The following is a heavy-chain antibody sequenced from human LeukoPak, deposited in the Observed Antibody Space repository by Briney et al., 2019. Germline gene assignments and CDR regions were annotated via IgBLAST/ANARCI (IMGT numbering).Heavy chain of an antibody. D-gene: IGHD6-13*01. CDR3: ARGVGSSWFEYYFDY. J-gene: IGHJ4*02. V-gene: IGHV4-31*03. CDR2: IYYSGST. CDR1: GGSISSGGYY. Sequence: SQTLSLTCTVSGGSISSGGYYWSWIRQHPGKGLEWIGYIYYSGSTYYNPSLKSRVTMSVDTSKNQFSLKLSSVTAADTAVYYCARGVGSSWFEYYFDYWGQGTLVTVSS.